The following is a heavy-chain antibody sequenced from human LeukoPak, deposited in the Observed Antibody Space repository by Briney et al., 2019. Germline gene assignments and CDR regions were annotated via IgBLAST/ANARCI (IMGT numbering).Heavy chain of an antibody. CDR3: ARGVYCTSVSCYGFGMDV. CDR2: VNPNNGDT. CDR1: GGTFSSYA. Sequence: GSSVKVSCKASGGTFSSYAISWVRQAPGQGLEWMGWVNPNNGDTHYAQKFQGRVTMTTDTSTGTANMELRSLRSDDTAVYYCARGVYCTSVSCYGFGMDVWGQGTTVTVSS. J-gene: IGHJ6*02. D-gene: IGHD2-2*01. V-gene: IGHV1-18*01.